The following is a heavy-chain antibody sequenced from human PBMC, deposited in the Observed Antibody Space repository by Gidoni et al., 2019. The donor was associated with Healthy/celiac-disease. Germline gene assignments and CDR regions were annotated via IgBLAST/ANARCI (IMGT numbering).Heavy chain of an antibody. CDR1: GFTFSSYA. CDR2: ISSNGGST. D-gene: IGHD2-2*01. V-gene: IGHV3-64D*06. Sequence: EVQLVESGGGLVQPGGSLRLSCSASGFTFSSYALHWVRQAPGKGLEYVSAISSNGGSTYYADSVKGRFTISRDNSKNTLYLQMSSLRAEDTAVYYCFCSSTSPAYYYMDVWGKGTTVTVSS. J-gene: IGHJ6*03. CDR3: FCSSTSPAYYYMDV.